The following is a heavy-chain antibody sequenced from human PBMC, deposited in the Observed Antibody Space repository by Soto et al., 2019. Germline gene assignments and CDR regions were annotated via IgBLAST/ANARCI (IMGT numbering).Heavy chain of an antibody. D-gene: IGHD3-22*01. CDR2: IIPIFGTA. CDR3: AGRKSGYYSRYYFDY. J-gene: IGHJ4*02. Sequence: ASVKVSCKASGGTFSSYAISWVRQAPGQGLEWMGGIIPIFGTANYAQKFQGRVTITADESTSTAYMELSRLRSEDTAVYYCAGRKSGYYSRYYFDYWGQGTLVTVSS. V-gene: IGHV1-69*13. CDR1: GGTFSSYA.